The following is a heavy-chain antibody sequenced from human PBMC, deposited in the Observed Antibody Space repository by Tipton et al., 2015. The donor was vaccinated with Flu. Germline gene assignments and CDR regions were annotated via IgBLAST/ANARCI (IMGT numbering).Heavy chain of an antibody. V-gene: IGHV4-39*07. CDR1: GGSISSSSYY. J-gene: IGHJ2*01. D-gene: IGHD5-18*01. CDR3: ARDPFLQRGYSYGQTGPGWYFDL. Sequence: TLSLTCTVSGGSISSSSYYWGWIRQPPGKGLEWIGSIYYSGSTYYTPSLKSRVTISVDTSKNQFSLKLSSVTAPDTAVYYCARDPFLQRGYSYGQTGPGWYFDLWGRGTLVTVSS. CDR2: IYYSGST.